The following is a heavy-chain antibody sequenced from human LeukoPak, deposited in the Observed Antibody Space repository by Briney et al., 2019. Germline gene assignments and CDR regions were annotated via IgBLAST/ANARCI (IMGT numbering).Heavy chain of an antibody. J-gene: IGHJ4*02. CDR3: ARDSAEVDTAIPYYFDY. CDR2: IWYDGSNK. V-gene: IGHV3-33*01. CDR1: GFTFSSYG. D-gene: IGHD5-18*01. Sequence: PGGSLRLSCAASGFTFSSYGMHWVRQAPGKGLEWVAVIWYDGSNKYYADSVKGRFTISRDNSKNTLYLQMNSLRAEDTAVYYCARDSAEVDTAIPYYFDYWGQGTLVTVSS.